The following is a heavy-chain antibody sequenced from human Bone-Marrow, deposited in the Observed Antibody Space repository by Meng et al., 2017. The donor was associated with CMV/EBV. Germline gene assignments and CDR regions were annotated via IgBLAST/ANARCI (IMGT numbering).Heavy chain of an antibody. J-gene: IGHJ6*02. V-gene: IGHV1-2*02. CDR2: INPNSGGT. D-gene: IGHD3-10*01. Sequence: ASVKVSCKASGYTFTGYYMHWVRQAPGQGLEWMGWINPNSGGTNYAQKFQGRVTMTRDTSISTAYMELSRLRSDNTAVYYCARELVGFGEIEDPYYYYYVIDVWRQGTTVTVSS. CDR3: ARELVGFGEIEDPYYYYYVIDV. CDR1: GYTFTGYY.